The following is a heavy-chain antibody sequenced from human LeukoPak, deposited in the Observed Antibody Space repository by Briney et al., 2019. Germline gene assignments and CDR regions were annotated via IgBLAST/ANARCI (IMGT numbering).Heavy chain of an antibody. CDR2: IIPIFGTA. Sequence: SVKVSCKASGGTFSSYAISWVRQAPGQGLEWMGGIIPIFGTANYAQKFQGRVTITADESTSTAYMELRSLTSDDTATYYCARDSTLCRGTNCYQNDPFDIWGQGTMVTVSS. D-gene: IGHD2-2*01. V-gene: IGHV1-69*13. CDR1: GGTFSSYA. CDR3: ARDSTLCRGTNCYQNDPFDI. J-gene: IGHJ3*02.